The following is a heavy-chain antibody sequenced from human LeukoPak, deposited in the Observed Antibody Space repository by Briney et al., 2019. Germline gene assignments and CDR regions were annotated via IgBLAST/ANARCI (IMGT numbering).Heavy chain of an antibody. CDR3: AKGYSSSWFDY. D-gene: IGHD6-13*01. CDR2: ISGSGGST. V-gene: IGHV3-23*01. Sequence: GGSLGLSCAASGFTFSSYAMSWVRQAPGKGLEWVSAISGSGGSTYYADSVKGRFTISRDNSKNTLCLQMNSLRAEDTAVYYCAKGYSSSWFDYWGQGTLVTVSS. J-gene: IGHJ4*02. CDR1: GFTFSSYA.